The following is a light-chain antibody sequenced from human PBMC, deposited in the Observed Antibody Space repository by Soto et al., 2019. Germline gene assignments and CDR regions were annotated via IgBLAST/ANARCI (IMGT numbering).Light chain of an antibody. CDR3: QHYNSYSEA. Sequence: TQSPSSLSASVGDRVTITCRASQSISSYLNWYQQKPGKAPKLLIYAASSLQSGVPSRFSGSGSGTEFTLTISSLQPDDFATYYCQHYNSYSEAFGQGTKVDIK. CDR1: QSISSY. J-gene: IGKJ1*01. V-gene: IGKV1-39*01. CDR2: AAS.